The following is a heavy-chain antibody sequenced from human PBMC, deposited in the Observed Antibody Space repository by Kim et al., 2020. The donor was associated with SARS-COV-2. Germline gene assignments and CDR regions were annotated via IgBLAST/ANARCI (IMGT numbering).Heavy chain of an antibody. CDR2: VSSNGGTT. CDR3: AREGDATKFSFDY. J-gene: IGHJ4*02. CDR1: GFTFSRNG. V-gene: IGHV3-30*03. Sequence: GGSLRLSCAASGFTFSRNGMHWVRQAPGKGLDWVAVVSSNGGTTYYADSVKGRFTISRDNSKNTLSLQMNSLRNEDTAVYFCAREGDATKFSFDYWGQGTLVTGSS. D-gene: IGHD3-16*01.